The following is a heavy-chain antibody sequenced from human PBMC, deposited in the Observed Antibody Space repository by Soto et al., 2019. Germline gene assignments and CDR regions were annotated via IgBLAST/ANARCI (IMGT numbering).Heavy chain of an antibody. CDR2: ISNSGDTI. D-gene: IGHD3-10*01. V-gene: IGHV3-23*01. CDR3: AAPVRAPTHYDYYDMDV. CDR1: GFTFSYYT. J-gene: IGHJ6*02. Sequence: EVQLLESGGGLVKPGGSLRLSCVASGFTFSYYTMSWVRQAPGKGLEWVSGISNSGDTIYYADSVKGRFTISRDNYKHSLYMQRMSLRADDTAVCYCAAPVRAPTHYDYYDMDVWGQGTTVTVSS.